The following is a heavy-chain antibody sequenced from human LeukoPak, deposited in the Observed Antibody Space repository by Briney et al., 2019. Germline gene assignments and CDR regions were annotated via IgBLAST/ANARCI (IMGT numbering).Heavy chain of an antibody. D-gene: IGHD3-9*01. CDR1: GGSISSYY. V-gene: IGHV4-4*07. Sequence: SETLSLTCTVSGGSISSYYWSWIRQPAGKGLEWIGRIYTSGSTNYNPSLKSRVTMSVDTSKNQFSLKLSSVTAADTAVYYCARSARVLTGYPLACWYFDLWGRGTLVTVSS. CDR2: IYTSGST. J-gene: IGHJ2*01. CDR3: ARSARVLTGYPLACWYFDL.